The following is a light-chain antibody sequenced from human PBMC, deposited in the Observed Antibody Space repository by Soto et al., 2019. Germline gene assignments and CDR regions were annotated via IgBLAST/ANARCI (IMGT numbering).Light chain of an antibody. CDR1: QSISSW. V-gene: IGKV1-5*03. CDR2: KAS. CDR3: QKYNSAPLT. J-gene: IGKJ4*01. Sequence: DIQMTQSPSTLSASVGYKFTITCRASQSISSWLAWYQQKPGKAPKLLIYKASTLESGVPSNFSGSGSGTEFTLTVSSLQPEDVAAYYCQKYNSAPLTFGGGTTVDIK.